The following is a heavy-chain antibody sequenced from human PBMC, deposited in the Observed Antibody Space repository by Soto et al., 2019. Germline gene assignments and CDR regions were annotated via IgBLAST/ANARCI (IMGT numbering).Heavy chain of an antibody. J-gene: IGHJ4*02. Sequence: EVQLLESGGGLVQPGGSLRLSCAASGFTFSSYAMSWVRQAPGKGLEWVSAISGSGGSKYYADSVKGRFTISRDNSKNTLYMQMNSLRAEDTAVYYCAKDHLHDYGDYVGDYWGQGTLVNVSS. CDR1: GFTFSSYA. V-gene: IGHV3-23*01. CDR3: AKDHLHDYGDYVGDY. D-gene: IGHD4-17*01. CDR2: ISGSGGSK.